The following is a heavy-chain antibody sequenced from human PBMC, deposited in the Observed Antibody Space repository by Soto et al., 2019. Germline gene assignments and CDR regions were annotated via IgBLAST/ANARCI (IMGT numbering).Heavy chain of an antibody. CDR3: ARDVSGIAY. V-gene: IGHV3-23*01. CDR2: IGGSGSWT. J-gene: IGHJ4*02. CDR1: GFTFSNYA. Sequence: GGSLRLSCAASGFTFSNYAMSWVRQAPGKGLEWVAAIGGSGSWTYYADSVKGRFTISRDNSENTLYLQVNSLRVEDTAVYYCARDVSGIAYWGQGALVTVSS.